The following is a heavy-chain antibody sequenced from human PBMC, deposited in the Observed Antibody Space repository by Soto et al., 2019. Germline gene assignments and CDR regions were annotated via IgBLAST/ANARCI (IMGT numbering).Heavy chain of an antibody. CDR3: ARERKAARRNWFDP. CDR1: GYTFTGYY. Sequence: GASVKVSCKASGYTFTGYYMHCVRQAPGQGLEWMGWINPNSGGTNYAQKFQGRVTMTRDTSISTAYMELSRLRSDDTAVYYCARERKAARRNWFDPWGQGTLVTVSS. CDR2: INPNSGGT. J-gene: IGHJ5*02. D-gene: IGHD6-6*01. V-gene: IGHV1-2*02.